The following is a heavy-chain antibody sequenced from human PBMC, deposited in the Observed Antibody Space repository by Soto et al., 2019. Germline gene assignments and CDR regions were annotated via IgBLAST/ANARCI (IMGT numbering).Heavy chain of an antibody. J-gene: IGHJ6*02. D-gene: IGHD2-8*01. CDR2: IYYSGST. Sequence: NPSETLSLTCTVSGGSISNSSYYWGWIRQPPGKGLEWIGSIYYSGSTYYNASLKSRVTISVDTSKNQFSLKLSSVTAADTAVYYCARRFVLMVYAIPYYYYGMDVWGQGTTVTVSS. V-gene: IGHV4-39*01. CDR3: ARRFVLMVYAIPYYYYGMDV. CDR1: GGSISNSSYY.